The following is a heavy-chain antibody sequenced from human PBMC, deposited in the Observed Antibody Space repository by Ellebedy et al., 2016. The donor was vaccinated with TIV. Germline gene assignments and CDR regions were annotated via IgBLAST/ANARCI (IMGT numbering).Heavy chain of an antibody. D-gene: IGHD6-19*01. CDR2: INHSGST. Sequence: MPSETLSLTCAVYGGSFSGYYWSRIRQPPGKGLEWIGEINHSGSTNYNPSLKSRVTISVDTSKNQFSLKLSSVTAADTAVYYCARYPGVAAHYFDYWGQGTLVTVSS. CDR1: GGSFSGYY. J-gene: IGHJ4*02. V-gene: IGHV4-34*01. CDR3: ARYPGVAAHYFDY.